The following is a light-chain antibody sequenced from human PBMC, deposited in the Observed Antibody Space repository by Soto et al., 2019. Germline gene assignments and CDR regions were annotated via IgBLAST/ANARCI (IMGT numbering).Light chain of an antibody. V-gene: IGLV2-8*01. CDR2: EVT. CDR1: SSDVGGYNI. Sequence: QSVLTQPPSASGSPGQSVTLSCTGTSSDVGGYNIVFWYQQHPGKAPKLMIYEVTKRPSGVPDRFSGSKSGNTASLTVSGLQAEDEADNYCSSYAGSNLYVFGTGTKLTVL. CDR3: SSYAGSNLYV. J-gene: IGLJ1*01.